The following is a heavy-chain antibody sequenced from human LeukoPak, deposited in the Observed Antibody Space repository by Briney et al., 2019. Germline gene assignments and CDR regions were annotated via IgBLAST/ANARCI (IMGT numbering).Heavy chain of an antibody. CDR2: IYRGGNT. V-gene: IGHV3-53*01. CDR1: GFTVRSYH. CDR3: ARGGDGYTYLKN. J-gene: IGHJ4*02. Sequence: GGSLPLSCPASGFTVRSYHMSWVRPPPSKGLEWVSVIYRGGNTYYPHSVKGRFTISRDNSKNTLYLQMNSLRAEDTAVYYCARGGDGYTYLKNWGQGTLVTVSS. D-gene: IGHD5-24*01.